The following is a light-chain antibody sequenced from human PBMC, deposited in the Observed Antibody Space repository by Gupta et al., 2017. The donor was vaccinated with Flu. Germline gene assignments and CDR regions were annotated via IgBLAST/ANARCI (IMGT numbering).Light chain of an antibody. CDR1: SSDIGSYKY. Sequence: QSALTQPASVSGSPGQSITISCTGTSSDIGSYKYVSWYQQHPGKAPKLWIYDGTNRPSGVSNRFSGSKSGDTASLTISGLQAEDEADYYCSSCTSSSTRVFGGGTKLTVL. CDR2: DGT. J-gene: IGLJ2*01. CDR3: SSCTSSSTRV. V-gene: IGLV2-14*01.